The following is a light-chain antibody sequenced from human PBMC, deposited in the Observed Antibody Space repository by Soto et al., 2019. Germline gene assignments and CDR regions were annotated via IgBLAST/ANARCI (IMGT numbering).Light chain of an antibody. CDR3: HQYDSFSLT. CDR1: QSISSW. Sequence: DIQMTQSPSTLSASVGDRVTVTCRASQSISSWLAWYQQKPGKAPKLRIYKASSLESGVPSRFSVSGSGTEFTLTTSSLQPDDFATYYCHQYDSFSLTFGGGTKVEIK. J-gene: IGKJ4*01. V-gene: IGKV1-5*03. CDR2: KAS.